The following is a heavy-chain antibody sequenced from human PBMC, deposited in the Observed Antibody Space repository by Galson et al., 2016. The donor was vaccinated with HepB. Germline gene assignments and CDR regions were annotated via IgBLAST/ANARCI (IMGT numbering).Heavy chain of an antibody. Sequence: GSTYYADSVKGRFTISRDNSKNTSYLHMNSLRAEDTAVYFCAKVVFDSSGHYYFDYWGQGTLVTVSS. J-gene: IGHJ4*02. V-gene: IGHV3-23*01. CDR3: AKVVFDSSGHYYFDY. D-gene: IGHD3-22*01. CDR2: GST.